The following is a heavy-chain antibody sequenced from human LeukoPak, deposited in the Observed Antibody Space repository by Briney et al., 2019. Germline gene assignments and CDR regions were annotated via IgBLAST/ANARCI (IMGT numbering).Heavy chain of an antibody. CDR1: GFTFSSYA. J-gene: IGHJ6*02. Sequence: PGGSLRLSCAASGFTFSSYAMSWVRQAPGKGLEWVSAISGRGGSTYYADSVKGRFTISRDNSKNTLYLQMNSLGAEDTAVYYCAGDTVTKGFYGMDVWGQGTTVTVSS. CDR2: ISGRGGST. V-gene: IGHV3-23*01. D-gene: IGHD4-17*01. CDR3: AGDTVTKGFYGMDV.